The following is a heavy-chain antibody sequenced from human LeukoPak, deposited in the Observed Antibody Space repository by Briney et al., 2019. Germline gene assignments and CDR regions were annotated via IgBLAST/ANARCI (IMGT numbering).Heavy chain of an antibody. D-gene: IGHD1-26*01. CDR3: AKDPSGTYCGDY. CDR1: GFTFNNRA. V-gene: IGHV3-23*01. Sequence: GGSLRLSCAASGFTFNNRAMSWVRQAPGKGLEWVSGINGNGASTYYSDSVKGRFTVSRDNSKNTLYLQMNSLRDEDTALYYCAKDPSGTYCGDYWGQGTLVTVSS. J-gene: IGHJ4*02. CDR2: INGNGAST.